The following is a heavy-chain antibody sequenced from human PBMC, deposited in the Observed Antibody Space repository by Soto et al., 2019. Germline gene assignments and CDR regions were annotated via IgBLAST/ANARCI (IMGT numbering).Heavy chain of an antibody. CDR3: ARAPVDTAMVTKIPWFDP. CDR1: GGSISSSNW. J-gene: IGHJ5*01. Sequence: SETLSLTCAVSGGSISSSNWWSWVRQPPGKGLEWIGEIYHSGSTNYNPSLKSRVTISVDKSKNQFSLKLSSVTAADTAVYYCARAPVDTAMVTKIPWFDPWGQGTTVTVSS. D-gene: IGHD5-18*01. CDR2: IYHSGST. V-gene: IGHV4-4*02.